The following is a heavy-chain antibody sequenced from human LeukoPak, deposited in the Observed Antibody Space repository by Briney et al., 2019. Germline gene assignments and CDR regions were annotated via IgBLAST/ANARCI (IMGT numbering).Heavy chain of an antibody. D-gene: IGHD3-9*01. CDR2: INPNSGGT. V-gene: IGHV1-2*02. Sequence: ASVKVSCKASGYTFTGYYMHWVRQAPGQGLEWMGWINPNSGGTNYAQKFQGRVTMTRDTSISTAYMELSRLRSDETAVYYCARDWMGYDILTGYSFDYWGQGTLVTVSS. CDR3: ARDWMGYDILTGYSFDY. CDR1: GYTFTGYY. J-gene: IGHJ4*02.